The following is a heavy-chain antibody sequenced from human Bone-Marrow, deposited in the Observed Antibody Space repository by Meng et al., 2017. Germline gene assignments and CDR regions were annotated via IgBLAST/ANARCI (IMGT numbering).Heavy chain of an antibody. V-gene: IGHV3-74*01. Sequence: GGSLRLSCAASGFTFSGYWMHWVRQAPGKGLVWVSRINSDGSSTTYADSVKGRFTISRDNAKNTPYLQMNSLRAEDTAVYYCARPRSSGWVNDALDIWGQGTMVTVSS. CDR3: ARPRSSGWVNDALDI. D-gene: IGHD6-19*01. J-gene: IGHJ3*02. CDR1: GFTFSGYW. CDR2: INSDGSST.